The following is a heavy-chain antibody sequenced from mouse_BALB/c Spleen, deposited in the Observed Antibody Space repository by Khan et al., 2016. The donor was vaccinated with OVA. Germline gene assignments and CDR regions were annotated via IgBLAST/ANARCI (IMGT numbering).Heavy chain of an antibody. V-gene: IGHV3-6*02. CDR1: GYSITSGYY. CDR3: ARQTYVKGAY. D-gene: IGHD2-1*01. J-gene: IGHJ3*01. Sequence: EVQLVESGPGLVKPSQSLSLTCSVTGYSITSGYYWNWIRQFPGNKLEWMGYISYDGSNNYNPSLKNRISITRDTSKNQFFLQLNSVTSEDTATLYCARQTYVKGAYRGQATLVTIAA. CDR2: ISYDGSN.